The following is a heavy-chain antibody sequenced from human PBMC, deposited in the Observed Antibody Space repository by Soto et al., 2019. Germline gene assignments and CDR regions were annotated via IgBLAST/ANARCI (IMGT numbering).Heavy chain of an antibody. V-gene: IGHV4-30-2*01. Sequence: SETLSLTCAVSGGSIISGGYSWSWIRQPPGKGLEWTGYIYSGTTHYNPSLESRVTIAMDRSKNQVSLSLKSVTAADTAVYYCAREDSGAFFDFWGRGTLVTVS. CDR2: IYSGTT. CDR3: AREDSGAFFDF. CDR1: GGSIISGGYS. J-gene: IGHJ4*02. D-gene: IGHD2-15*01.